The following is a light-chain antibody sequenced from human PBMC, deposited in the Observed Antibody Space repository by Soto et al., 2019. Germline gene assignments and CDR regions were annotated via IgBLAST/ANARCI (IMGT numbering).Light chain of an antibody. CDR2: GAS. CDR3: LHYSSYPYT. J-gene: IGKJ2*01. V-gene: IGKV1-17*01. Sequence: DIQMTQSPSSLSASVGDRVTITCRASQDIRDDLGWYQQKPGKAPKRLIYGASCLQSGVPSRFNGSGSGTGFTLTISSLQPEDFATYYCLHYSSYPYTFGQGTKLEIK. CDR1: QDIRDD.